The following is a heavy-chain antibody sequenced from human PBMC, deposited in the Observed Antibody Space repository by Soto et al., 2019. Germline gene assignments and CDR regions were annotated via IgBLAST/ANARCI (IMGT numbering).Heavy chain of an antibody. V-gene: IGHV3-23*01. CDR1: GFTFSSYA. D-gene: IGHD2-2*01. CDR2: ISGSGSST. J-gene: IGHJ3*02. CDR3: ARSMPSWAFDI. Sequence: EVQLLESGGGLVQPGGSLRLSCAASGFTFSSYAMSWVRQAPGKGLEWVSVISGSGSSTYYAASVKGRFTISRDNSKNTLSLQMSSLRAEATVVSYWARSMPSWAFDIWGQGTMVTFS.